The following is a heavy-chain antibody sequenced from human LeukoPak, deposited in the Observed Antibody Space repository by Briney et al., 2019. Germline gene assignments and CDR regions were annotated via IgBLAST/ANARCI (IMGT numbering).Heavy chain of an antibody. J-gene: IGHJ4*02. CDR3: ARRRSYDYVWGNYRYYFDY. Sequence: GESLKISCKGSGYSFTSYWIGWVRQMPGKGLEWMGIIYPGDSDTRYSPSFQGQVTISADKSISTAYLQWSSLKASDTAMYYCARRRSYDYVWGNYRYYFDYWGQGTLVSVSS. CDR2: IYPGDSDT. CDR1: GYSFTSYW. D-gene: IGHD3-16*02. V-gene: IGHV5-51*01.